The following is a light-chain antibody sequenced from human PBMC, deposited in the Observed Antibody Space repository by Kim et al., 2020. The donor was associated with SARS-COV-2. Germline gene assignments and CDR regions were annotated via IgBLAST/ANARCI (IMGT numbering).Light chain of an antibody. Sequence: EVVLTQSPDTLSLSPGERATLSCRASESISSYLAWYQQRPGQAPRLLIYGASNRATGIPARFSGSGSGTDFTLTISNLEPEDFAVYYCKQSSYGRRTFGQGTKVDIK. J-gene: IGKJ1*01. CDR3: KQSSYGRRT. V-gene: IGKV3-11*01. CDR2: GAS. CDR1: ESISSY.